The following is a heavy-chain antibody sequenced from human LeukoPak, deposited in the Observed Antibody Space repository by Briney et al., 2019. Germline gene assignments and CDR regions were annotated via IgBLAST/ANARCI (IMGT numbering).Heavy chain of an antibody. CDR1: GYSFTSYW. Sequence: GESLKISCKGSGYSFTSYWIGWVRQMPGKGLEWMGIIYPGDSDTRYSPSFQGRVTISADKSISTAYLQWSSLKASDTAMYYCARHRGSGSYYKDYYYYGMDVWGQGTTVTVSS. J-gene: IGHJ6*02. D-gene: IGHD3-10*01. V-gene: IGHV5-51*01. CDR2: IYPGDSDT. CDR3: ARHRGSGSYYKDYYYYGMDV.